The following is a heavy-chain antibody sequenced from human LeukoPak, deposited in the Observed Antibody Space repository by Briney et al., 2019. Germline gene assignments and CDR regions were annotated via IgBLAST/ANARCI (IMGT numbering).Heavy chain of an antibody. Sequence: QPGGSLRLSCAASGFTFSSYSMNWVRQAPGKGLEWVSYISSSSSTIYYADSVKGRFTISRDNAKNSLYLQMNSLRDGDTAVYYCARDAGYSLSEMDVWGQGTTVTVSS. D-gene: IGHD6-13*01. CDR1: GFTFSSYS. CDR2: ISSSSSTI. J-gene: IGHJ6*02. CDR3: ARDAGYSLSEMDV. V-gene: IGHV3-48*02.